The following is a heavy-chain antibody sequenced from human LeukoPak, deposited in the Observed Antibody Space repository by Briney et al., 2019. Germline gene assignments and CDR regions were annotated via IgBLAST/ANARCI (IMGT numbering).Heavy chain of an antibody. V-gene: IGHV4-30-2*01. D-gene: IGHD5-18*01. Sequence: PSQTLSVTCAVSGGSISSRGYSCSWIRQPPGKGLEWIGYIYHSGSTYYNPSLKSRVSISVGRSKNQFSLKLSSVTAADTAVYYCARGESGYSFNYWGQGTLVTVSS. J-gene: IGHJ4*02. CDR3: ARGESGYSFNY. CDR1: GGSISSRGYS. CDR2: IYHSGST.